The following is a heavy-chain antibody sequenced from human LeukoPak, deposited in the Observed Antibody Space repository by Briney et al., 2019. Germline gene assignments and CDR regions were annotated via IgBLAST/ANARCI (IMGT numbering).Heavy chain of an antibody. V-gene: IGHV3-23*01. Sequence: GGSLRLSCAASGFTFSNYAMSWVRQAPGKGLEWVSGISSSSATTYYADSVKGRFSISRDNSHSTLFLQLNGLRAEDTAVYYCAKEHRSGWNLISFDLWGQGTLVTVSS. CDR2: ISSSSATT. D-gene: IGHD6-19*01. CDR1: GFTFSNYA. J-gene: IGHJ4*02. CDR3: AKEHRSGWNLISFDL.